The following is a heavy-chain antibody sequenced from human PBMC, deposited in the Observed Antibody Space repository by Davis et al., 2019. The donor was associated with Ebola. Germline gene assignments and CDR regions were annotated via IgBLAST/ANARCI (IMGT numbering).Heavy chain of an antibody. J-gene: IGHJ4*02. CDR2: MKNDGSEK. V-gene: IGHV3-7*03. Sequence: PGGSLRLSCAASGLSSASQWMNWVRQAPGKGLERVANMKNDGSEKYSVDSVKGRFTISRDNAKNSLYLQMNSLRAEDTALYYCAKSRGSSSGGNHAYFDYWGQGTLVTVSS. CDR3: AKSRGSSSGGNHAYFDY. D-gene: IGHD6-13*01. CDR1: GLSSASQW.